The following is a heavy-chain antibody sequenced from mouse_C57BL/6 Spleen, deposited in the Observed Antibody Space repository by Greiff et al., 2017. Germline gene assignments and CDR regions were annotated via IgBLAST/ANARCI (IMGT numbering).Heavy chain of an antibody. V-gene: IGHV3-6*01. CDR1: GYSITSGYY. D-gene: IGHD4-1*01. J-gene: IGHJ2*01. CDR2: ISYDGSN. Sequence: EVQVVESGPGLVKPSQSLSLTCSVTGYSITSGYYWNWIRQFPGNKLEWMGYISYDGSNNYNPSLKNRISITRDTSKNQFFLKLNSVTTEDTATYYCAGTVYFDYWGQGTTLTVSS. CDR3: AGTVYFDY.